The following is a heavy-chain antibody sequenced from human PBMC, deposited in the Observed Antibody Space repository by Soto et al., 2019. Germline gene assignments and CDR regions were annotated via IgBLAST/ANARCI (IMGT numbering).Heavy chain of an antibody. V-gene: IGHV1-69*13. D-gene: IGHD1-26*01. CDR2: IIPIFGTA. CDR3: ARDSEWELRNYYYGMDV. CDR1: GDTFSGYA. Sequence: VASVKVSCKASGDTFSGYAISWVRQAPGQGLEWMGGIIPIFGTANYAQKFQGRVTITADESTSTAYMELSSLRSEDTAVYYCARDSEWELRNYYYGMDVWGQGTTVTVSS. J-gene: IGHJ6*02.